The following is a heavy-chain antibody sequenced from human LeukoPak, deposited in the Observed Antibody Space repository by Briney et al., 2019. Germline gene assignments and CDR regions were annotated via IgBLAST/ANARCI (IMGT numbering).Heavy chain of an antibody. D-gene: IGHD4-17*01. CDR2: ISGSGGST. Sequence: PGGSLRLSCAASGFTFSSYAMSWVRQAPGKGLGWVSGISGSGGSTYYADSVKGRFTISRDNSKNTLYLQMNSLRAEDTAVYYCAKDRARKATVTADYWGQGTLVTVSS. V-gene: IGHV3-23*01. CDR3: AKDRARKATVTADY. J-gene: IGHJ4*02. CDR1: GFTFSSYA.